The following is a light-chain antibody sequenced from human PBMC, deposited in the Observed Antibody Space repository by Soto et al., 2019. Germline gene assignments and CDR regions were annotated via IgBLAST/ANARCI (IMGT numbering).Light chain of an antibody. CDR2: GAS. CDR3: QQYNNWPIT. J-gene: IGKJ5*01. CDR1: QGVSSK. Sequence: IVMTQSPATLSVSPGERATLSCRASQGVSSKLAWYQQKPGQAPRLLIYGASTRATAIPARFSGSGSGTEFTLTISSLQSEDFAVYFCQQYNNWPITFGQGTRLEIK. V-gene: IGKV3-15*01.